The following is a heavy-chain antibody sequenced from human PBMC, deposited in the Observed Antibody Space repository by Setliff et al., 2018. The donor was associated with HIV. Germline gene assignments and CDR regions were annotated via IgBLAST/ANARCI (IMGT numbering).Heavy chain of an antibody. Sequence: PSETLSLTCAVYGGSFSGYYWGWIRQPPGKGLEWIGEINHSGITNYNPSLKSRVTISVDTSKNQFSLKLSSVTAADTAVYYCARNTRAGDFDYWGQGTLVTVSS. J-gene: IGHJ4*02. CDR2: INHSGIT. CDR1: GGSFSGYY. D-gene: IGHD3-10*01. CDR3: ARNTRAGDFDY. V-gene: IGHV4-34*01.